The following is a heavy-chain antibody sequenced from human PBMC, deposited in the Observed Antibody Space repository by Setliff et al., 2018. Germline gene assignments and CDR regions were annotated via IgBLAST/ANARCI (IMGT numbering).Heavy chain of an antibody. J-gene: IGHJ6*02. CDR1: GGSISSSSYY. V-gene: IGHV4-39*07. CDR2: IYYSGST. CDR3: ARQQQLVIGSTAYYYYGMDV. Sequence: SETLSLTCTVSGGSISSSSYYWGWIRQPPGKGLEWIGIIYYSGSTYYNPSLKSGVTISVDTSKNQFSLKLSSVTAADTAVYYCARQQQLVIGSTAYYYYGMDVWGQGTTVTVSS. D-gene: IGHD6-13*01.